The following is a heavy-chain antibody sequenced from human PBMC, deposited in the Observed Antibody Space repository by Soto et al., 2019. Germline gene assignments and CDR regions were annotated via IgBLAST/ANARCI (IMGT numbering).Heavy chain of an antibody. CDR2: INPNSGGT. Sequence: ASVKVSCKASGYTFTGYYMHWVRQAPGQGLEWMGWINPNSGGTNYAQKFQGRVTMTRDTSISTAYMELSRLSSDDTAVHYCARDLKRQWLVPWGQGTLVTVSS. CDR3: ARDLKRQWLVP. CDR1: GYTFTGYY. D-gene: IGHD6-19*01. J-gene: IGHJ5*02. V-gene: IGHV1-2*02.